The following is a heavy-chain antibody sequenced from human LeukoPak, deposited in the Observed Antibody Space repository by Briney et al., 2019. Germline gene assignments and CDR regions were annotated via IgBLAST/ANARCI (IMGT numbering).Heavy chain of an antibody. D-gene: IGHD3-9*01. CDR3: CSDILH. CDR2: ISSSYSPI. CDR1: GFTFSNFA. V-gene: IGHV3-48*01. Sequence: PGGSLRLTCAASGFTFSNFAMNWVRQAPGKGLEWISYISSSYSPIYYADSVKGRFTVSRDNARNSLYLQMNSLRAEDTAVYYCCSDILHWGRGTLVTVSS. J-gene: IGHJ4*02.